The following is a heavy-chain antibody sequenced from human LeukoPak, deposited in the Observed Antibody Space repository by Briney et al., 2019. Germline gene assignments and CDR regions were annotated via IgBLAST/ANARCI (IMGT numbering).Heavy chain of an antibody. V-gene: IGHV3-7*01. Sequence: GGSLRLSCAASGFSFSPYWMSCVRQGPGKGLDWVASINPDGSSTPYVDSVKGRFTISRDNAQNSLYLQMNSLSAEDTAVYYCARLFGGVTTFDYWGQGTLVTVSS. CDR2: INPDGSST. J-gene: IGHJ4*02. CDR1: GFSFSPYW. D-gene: IGHD4-17*01. CDR3: ARLFGGVTTFDY.